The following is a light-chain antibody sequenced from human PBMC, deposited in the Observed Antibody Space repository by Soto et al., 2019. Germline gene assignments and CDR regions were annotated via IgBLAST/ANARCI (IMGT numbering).Light chain of an antibody. J-gene: IGLJ1*01. CDR1: SSDVGGYNY. V-gene: IGLV2-8*01. Sequence: QSALTQPPSASGSPGQSVTISCTGTSSDVGGYNYVSWYQQHPGKAPKLMIYEVSKRPSGVPDRFSGSKSGNTASLTVSGLQAEDEADYYCGTWDSSLSAGVFGTGTKLTVL. CDR2: EVS. CDR3: GTWDSSLSAGV.